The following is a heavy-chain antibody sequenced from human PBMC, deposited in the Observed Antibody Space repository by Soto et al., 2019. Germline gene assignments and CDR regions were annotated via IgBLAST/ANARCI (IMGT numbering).Heavy chain of an antibody. CDR2: IYYTGST. D-gene: IGHD3-10*01. CDR3: VSLKGYGSGSYYSN. V-gene: IGHV4-31*03. CDR1: GGSISSGVYH. Sequence: QVQLQESGPGLVKPSQTLSLTCTVSGGSISSGVYHWSWIRQHPRKGLEWIGYIYYTGSTYYNPSLKSRVTISGDRSRNQFSLKLSSVTAADTAVYYCVSLKGYGSGSYYSNWGQGTLVTVSS. J-gene: IGHJ4*02.